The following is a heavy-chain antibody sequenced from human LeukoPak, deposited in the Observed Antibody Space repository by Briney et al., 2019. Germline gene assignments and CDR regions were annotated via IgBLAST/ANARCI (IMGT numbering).Heavy chain of an antibody. V-gene: IGHV3-21*04. D-gene: IGHD2-15*01. CDR1: GFTFSSYS. CDR2: ISSSSSYI. CDR3: ARDGTPYYGMDV. J-gene: IGHJ6*02. Sequence: GGSLRLSCAASGFTFSSYSMNWVRQAPGKGLEWVASISSSSSYIYYADSVKGRFTISRDNAKNSMYLQMHSLRAEDTAVYYCARDGTPYYGMDVWGQGTTVTVSS.